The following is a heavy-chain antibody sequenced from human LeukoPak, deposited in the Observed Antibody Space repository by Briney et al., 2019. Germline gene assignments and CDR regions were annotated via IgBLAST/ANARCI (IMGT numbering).Heavy chain of an antibody. V-gene: IGHV4-59*08. D-gene: IGHD6-19*01. Sequence: SETLSLTCNVSGGSISSYYWSWIRQPPGKGLEWIGYIYYSGSTNYNPSLKSRVTISVDTSKNQFSLKLSSVTAADTAVYYCARLHSSGWYGLDYWGQGTLVTVSS. CDR2: IYYSGST. CDR3: ARLHSSGWYGLDY. J-gene: IGHJ4*02. CDR1: GGSISSYY.